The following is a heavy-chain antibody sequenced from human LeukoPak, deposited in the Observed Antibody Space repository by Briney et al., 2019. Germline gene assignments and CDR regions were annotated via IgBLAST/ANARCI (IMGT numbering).Heavy chain of an antibody. Sequence: GGSLRLSCAGSGFTFSTYGMHWVRQAPGKGLEWVSVIYSGGSTYYADSVKGRFTISRDNSKNTLYLQMNSLRAEDTAVYYCARVERSPYYYGMDVWGQGTTVTVSS. V-gene: IGHV3-53*01. J-gene: IGHJ6*02. CDR1: GFTFSTYG. CDR2: IYSGGST. D-gene: IGHD5-24*01. CDR3: ARVERSPYYYGMDV.